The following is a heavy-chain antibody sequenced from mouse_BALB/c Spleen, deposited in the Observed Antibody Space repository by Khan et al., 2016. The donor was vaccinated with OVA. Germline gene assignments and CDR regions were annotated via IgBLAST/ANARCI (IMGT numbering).Heavy chain of an antibody. CDR1: GYSITSDYA. CDR2: ISYSGST. Sequence: EVQLQESGPGLVKPSQSLSLTCTVTGYSITSDYAWNWIRQFPGNKLEWMGYISYSGSTSYHPSLKSRISITRDTSKNQFFLQLNSVTTEDTATYYCARGRGNMDYWGQGTSVTVSS. V-gene: IGHV3-2*02. CDR3: ARGRGNMDY. J-gene: IGHJ4*01. D-gene: IGHD2-1*01.